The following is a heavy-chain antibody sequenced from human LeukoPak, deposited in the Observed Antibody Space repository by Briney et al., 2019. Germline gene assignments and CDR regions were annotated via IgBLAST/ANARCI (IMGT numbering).Heavy chain of an antibody. Sequence: GGSLRLSCAASGFTFSSYEMNWVRQAPGKGLEWVSYISSSGSTIYYADSVKGRFTISRDNSKNTLYLQMNSLRAEDTAVYYCAKGIRNRLCSFYFDYWGHGTLVTVSS. V-gene: IGHV3-48*03. D-gene: IGHD1-14*01. CDR1: GFTFSSYE. CDR3: AKGIRNRLCSFYFDY. J-gene: IGHJ4*01. CDR2: ISSSGSTI.